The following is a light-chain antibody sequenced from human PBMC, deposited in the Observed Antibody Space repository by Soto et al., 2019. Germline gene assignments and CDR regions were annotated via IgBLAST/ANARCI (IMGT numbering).Light chain of an antibody. Sequence: LTQPASVSGSPGQSITISCTGTSSDVGGYNYVSWYQQHPGKAPKLMIYDVSNRPSGVSNRFSGSKSGNTASLTISGLQAEDEADYYCSTYASSTSYVFGTGTKVTVL. CDR3: STYASSTSYV. V-gene: IGLV2-14*01. J-gene: IGLJ1*01. CDR2: DVS. CDR1: SSDVGGYNY.